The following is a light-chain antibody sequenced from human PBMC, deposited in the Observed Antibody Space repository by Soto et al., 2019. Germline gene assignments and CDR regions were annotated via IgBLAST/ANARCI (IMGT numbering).Light chain of an antibody. V-gene: IGKV1-12*01. CDR1: QDISSS. CDR3: QQANSFPLT. J-gene: IGKJ4*01. Sequence: DLQMTQSPTSVSASVGDRVTITCRASQDISSSLAWYQQKPGKAPKLLIYAASSLQSGVPSRFSGSRSGTDFTLTISSIQPEDIATYYCQQANSFPLTFGGGTKVEIK. CDR2: AAS.